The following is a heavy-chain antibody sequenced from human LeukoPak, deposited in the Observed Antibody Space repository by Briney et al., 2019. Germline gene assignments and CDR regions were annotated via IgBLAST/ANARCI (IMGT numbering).Heavy chain of an antibody. Sequence: PSETLSLTCTVSGGSISSYYWSCIRQPPGKGLEWIGYIYNSGNTNYNPSLKSRVTISVDKAKNQFSLMLSSVTAADTAVYYCARRRRATPILFDYWGQGTLVTVSS. CDR1: GGSISSYY. CDR2: IYNSGNT. CDR3: ARRRRATPILFDY. J-gene: IGHJ4*02. D-gene: IGHD5-12*01. V-gene: IGHV4-59*08.